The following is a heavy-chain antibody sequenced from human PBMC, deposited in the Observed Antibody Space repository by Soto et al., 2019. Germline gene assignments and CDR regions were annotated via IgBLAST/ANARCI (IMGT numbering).Heavy chain of an antibody. CDR3: ARGQEQQLGRKGMDV. J-gene: IGHJ6*02. CDR1: GGSFSGYY. CDR2: INHSGST. V-gene: IGHV4-34*01. D-gene: IGHD6-13*01. Sequence: SETLSLTCAVYGGSFSGYYWSWIRQPPGKGLEWIGEINHSGSTNYNPSLKSRVTISVDTSKNQFSLKLSSVTAADTAVYYCARGQEQQLGRKGMDVWGQGTTVTVSS.